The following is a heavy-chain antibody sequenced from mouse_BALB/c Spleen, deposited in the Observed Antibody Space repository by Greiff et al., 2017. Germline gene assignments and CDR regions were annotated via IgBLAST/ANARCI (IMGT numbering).Heavy chain of an antibody. J-gene: IGHJ4*01. CDR3: ADGNYAAMDY. CDR2: ISSGGGST. D-gene: IGHD2-1*01. Sequence: EVHLVESGGGLVKPGGSLKLSCAASGFAFSSYDMSWVRQTPEKRLEWVAYISSGGGSTYYPDTVKGRFTISRDNAKNTLYLQMSSLKSEDTAMYYCADGNYAAMDYWGQGTSVTVSS. CDR1: GFAFSSYD. V-gene: IGHV5-12-1*01.